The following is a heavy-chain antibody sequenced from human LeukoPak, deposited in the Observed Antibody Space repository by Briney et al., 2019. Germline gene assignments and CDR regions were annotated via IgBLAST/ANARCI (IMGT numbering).Heavy chain of an antibody. CDR1: GGSISSGGYY. V-gene: IGHV4-30-2*01. CDR2: IYHSGST. D-gene: IGHD6-6*01. Sequence: PSETLSLTCTVSGGSISSGGYYWSWIRQPPGKGLEWIGYIYHSGSTYYNPSLKSRVTISVDRSKNQFSLKLSSVTAADTAVYYCARDSIAAHPFDYWGQGTLVTVSS. CDR3: ARDSIAAHPFDY. J-gene: IGHJ4*02.